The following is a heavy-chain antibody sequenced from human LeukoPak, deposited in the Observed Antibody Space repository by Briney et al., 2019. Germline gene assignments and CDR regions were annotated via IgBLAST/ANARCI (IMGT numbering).Heavy chain of an antibody. Sequence: PSETLSLTCAVSGGSISSSYWWSWVRQPPGKGLEWIGEIYDSGYTDYNPSLKSRVNISVDKSKNQFSLKVNSVTAADTAVYHCARGSGYYTDTWGQGTLVTVSS. V-gene: IGHV4-4*02. CDR2: IYDSGYT. D-gene: IGHD3-3*01. CDR1: GGSISSSYW. CDR3: ARGSGYYTDT. J-gene: IGHJ5*02.